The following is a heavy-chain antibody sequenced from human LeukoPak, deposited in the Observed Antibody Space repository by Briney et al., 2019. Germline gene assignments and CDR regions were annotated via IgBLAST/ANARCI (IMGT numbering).Heavy chain of an antibody. CDR2: IYWDDDK. V-gene: IGHV2-5*02. CDR3: AHKYKGLTTRGSFDY. Sequence: MKSGPTLVNPTQTLTLTCTFSGFSLSTSGVGVGWIRQPPGKALEWLALIYWDDDKRYSPSLKSRLTITKDTSENQVVLTMTNMDPVDTATYYCAHKYKGLTTRGSFDYWGQGTLVTVSS. CDR1: GFSLSTSGVG. D-gene: IGHD1-14*01. J-gene: IGHJ4*02.